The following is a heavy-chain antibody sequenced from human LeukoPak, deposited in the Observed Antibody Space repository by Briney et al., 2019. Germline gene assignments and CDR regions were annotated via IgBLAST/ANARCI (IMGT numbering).Heavy chain of an antibody. Sequence: SETLSLTCTGYGCSISSSSYYWGWIRQPPGKGLEWIGSIYYSGSTYYNPSLKSRVTISVDTSKNQFSLKLSSVTAADTAVYYCASQGGYFDYWGQGTLVTVSS. V-gene: IGHV4-39*01. D-gene: IGHD3-16*01. CDR2: IYYSGST. CDR1: GCSISSSSYY. CDR3: ASQGGYFDY. J-gene: IGHJ4*02.